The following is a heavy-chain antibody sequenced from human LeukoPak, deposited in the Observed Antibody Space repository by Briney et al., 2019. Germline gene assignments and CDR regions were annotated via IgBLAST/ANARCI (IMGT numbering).Heavy chain of an antibody. Sequence: GESLKISCKGYSFTSYWIGWVRQMPGKGLEWMGIIYPGDSDTRYSPSFQGQVTISADKSISTAYLQWSSLKASDTAMYYCASGGDLNNFDYWGQGTLVTVSS. V-gene: IGHV5-51*01. CDR3: ASGGDLNNFDY. CDR1: YSFTSYW. J-gene: IGHJ4*02. CDR2: IYPGDSDT. D-gene: IGHD2-21*02.